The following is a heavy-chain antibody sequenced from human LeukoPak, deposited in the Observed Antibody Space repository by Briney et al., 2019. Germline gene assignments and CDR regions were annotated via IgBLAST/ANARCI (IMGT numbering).Heavy chain of an antibody. J-gene: IGHJ5*02. Sequence: SETLSLTCTVSGGSISSGDYYWGWIRQPPGKGLEWIGYIYYSGSAYYNPSLKSRVTISVDTSKNQFSLKLSSVTAADTAVYYCARVDLYSSTWRASNWFDPWGQGTLVTVSS. CDR3: ARVDLYSSTWRASNWFDP. V-gene: IGHV4-30-4*01. D-gene: IGHD6-13*01. CDR1: GGSISSGDYY. CDR2: IYYSGSA.